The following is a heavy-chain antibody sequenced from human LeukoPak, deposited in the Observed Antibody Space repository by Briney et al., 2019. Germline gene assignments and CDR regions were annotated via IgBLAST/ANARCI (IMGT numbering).Heavy chain of an antibody. Sequence: SETLSLTCTVSGGSTSSYYWSWIRQSPGKGLEWIGNILYSGSTNYNPSLKSRVTISVDTSTNQFSLKLSSVTAADTAVYYCARGYSDYDPFDYWGQGTLVTVSS. V-gene: IGHV4-59*01. CDR1: GGSTSSYY. CDR2: ILYSGST. J-gene: IGHJ4*02. D-gene: IGHD5-12*01. CDR3: ARGYSDYDPFDY.